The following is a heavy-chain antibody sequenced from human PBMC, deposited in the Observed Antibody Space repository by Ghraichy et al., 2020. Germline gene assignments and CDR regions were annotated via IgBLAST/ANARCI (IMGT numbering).Heavy chain of an antibody. Sequence: SQTLSLTCTVSGSSISNGYYWGWLRQPPGKGLEWIGSIFHSGITYYNPSLKSRVTISVDPSKNQFSLRLSSVTAADTAVYYCARDYSRGGRSFDYWGQGTLVTVSS. V-gene: IGHV4-38-2*02. CDR2: IFHSGIT. CDR1: GSSISNGYY. CDR3: ARDYSRGGRSFDY. J-gene: IGHJ4*02. D-gene: IGHD1-26*01.